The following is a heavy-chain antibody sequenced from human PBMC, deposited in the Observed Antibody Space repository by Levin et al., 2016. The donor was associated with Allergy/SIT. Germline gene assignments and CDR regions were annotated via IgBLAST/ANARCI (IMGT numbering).Heavy chain of an antibody. D-gene: IGHD6-13*01. CDR1: GFPFSGYG. CDR3: ATDVGGGSWPSLGY. J-gene: IGHJ4*02. V-gene: IGHV3-33*01. Sequence: GESLKISCAASGFPFSGYGMQWVRQAPGKGLEWVAVIWYHGRSEYYADSVKGRFTISRDNSKNTVFLQMDSLRVEDTAVYYCATDVGGGSWPSLGYWGQGTLVTVSS. CDR2: IWYHGRSE.